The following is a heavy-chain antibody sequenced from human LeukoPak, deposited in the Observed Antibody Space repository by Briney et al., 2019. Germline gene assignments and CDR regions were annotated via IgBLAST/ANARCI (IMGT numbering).Heavy chain of an antibody. CDR1: GGPFSGYY. D-gene: IGHD3-22*01. J-gene: IGHJ6*03. CDR2: MNPSGST. V-gene: IGHV4-34*01. Sequence: PSETLSLTRAVYGGPFSGYYWTWIRQTPEKGLEWIGEMNPSGSTNYNPSLKSRVTISVDTSKNQFSLELSSVTAADTAVYYCARGRQDVTMIVVVMTAVSYYLDVWGKGTTVTVS. CDR3: ARGRQDVTMIVVVMTAVSYYLDV.